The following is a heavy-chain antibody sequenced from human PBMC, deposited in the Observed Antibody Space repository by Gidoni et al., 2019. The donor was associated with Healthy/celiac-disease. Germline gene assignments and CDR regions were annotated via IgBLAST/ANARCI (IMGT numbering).Heavy chain of an antibody. Sequence: QVQLVQSGAEVKNPGSSVTVSRQASGGPFSSYAISWVRQAPGKGLEWMGGIIPIFGTANYAQKFQGRVTITADESTSTAYMELSSLRAEDTAVYYCARRDNSSSSDYWGQGTLVTVSS. CDR1: GGPFSSYA. J-gene: IGHJ4*02. V-gene: IGHV1-69*01. D-gene: IGHD6-6*01. CDR2: IIPIFGTA. CDR3: ARRDNSSSSDY.